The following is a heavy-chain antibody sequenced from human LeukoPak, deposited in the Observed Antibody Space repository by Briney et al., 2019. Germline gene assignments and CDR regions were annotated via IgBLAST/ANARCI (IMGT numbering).Heavy chain of an antibody. CDR1: GFTFSNAW. CDR3: TPDIPGAIPGDFDY. CDR2: VKRTTDVGTT. J-gene: IGHJ4*02. D-gene: IGHD2-2*02. Sequence: GGSLRLSCAASGFTFSNAWMSWVRQTPGKGLEWVGRVKRTTDVGTTDYAAPVKDRFTVSRDDSKNTVYLQMNSLEIEDTGVYYCTPDIPGAIPGDFDYWGQGTLVTVSS. V-gene: IGHV3-15*01.